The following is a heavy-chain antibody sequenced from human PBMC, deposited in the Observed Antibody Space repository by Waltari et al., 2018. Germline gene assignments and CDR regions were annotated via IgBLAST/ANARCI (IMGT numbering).Heavy chain of an antibody. J-gene: IGHJ4*02. CDR1: GGAISSSSDD. CDR2: IYYSRCT. Sequence: QLQLQESGPGLVKPSETLSLTCTVSGGAISSSSDDWGWIRQPPGRVPVLLGSIYYSRCTYYIPPLKSRVTISVYTSKIQCSLQLSPVTAADTAVYYCARGPLALFAYWGQGTLVTVSS. CDR3: ARGPLALFAY. V-gene: IGHV4-39*07.